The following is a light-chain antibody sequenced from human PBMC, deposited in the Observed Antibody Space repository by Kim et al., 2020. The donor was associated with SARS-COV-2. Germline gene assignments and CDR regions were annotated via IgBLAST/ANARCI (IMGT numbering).Light chain of an antibody. CDR1: QSVSSTY. V-gene: IGKV3-20*01. CDR3: QHYGSSPGT. CDR2: AAS. Sequence: EIVLTQSPGTLSLSPGERATLSCRASQSVSSTYLAWYQQKPGQAPRLLIYAASRRATAIPDRFSGSGSGPDFTLTISRLEPEVFAVYYCQHYGSSPGTFGQGTKVEIK. J-gene: IGKJ1*01.